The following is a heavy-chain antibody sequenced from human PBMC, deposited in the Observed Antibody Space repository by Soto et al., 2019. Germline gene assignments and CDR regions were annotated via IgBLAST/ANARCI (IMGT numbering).Heavy chain of an antibody. CDR3: ARALRGRSGSRAYFEY. Sequence: SETLSLTCAVSVGSISSSYWCIWVRQPPGKGLEWIGEIYHSGSTNYNPSLKSRLTISVDKSKNQFSMKLSSVTAADTAVYYCARALRGRSGSRAYFEYWGQGTMVTVSS. CDR2: IYHSGST. V-gene: IGHV4-4*02. CDR1: VGSISSSYW. D-gene: IGHD3-16*01. J-gene: IGHJ4*02.